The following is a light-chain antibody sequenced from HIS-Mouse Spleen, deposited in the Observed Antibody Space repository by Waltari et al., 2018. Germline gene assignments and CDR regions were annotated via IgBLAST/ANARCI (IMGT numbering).Light chain of an antibody. V-gene: IGLV3-1*01. J-gene: IGLJ2*01. Sequence: SYELTQPPSVSVSPGQTASITCSGDKLGDKYACWYQQKPGQSPVLVIYQDSKRPSGIPERFSGSNSWNTATLTISGTQAMDEADYYCQAWDSSTDVVFGGGTKLTVL. CDR3: QAWDSSTDVV. CDR1: KLGDKY. CDR2: QDS.